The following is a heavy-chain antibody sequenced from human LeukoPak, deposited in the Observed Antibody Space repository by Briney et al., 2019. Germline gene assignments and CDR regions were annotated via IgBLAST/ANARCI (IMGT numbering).Heavy chain of an antibody. D-gene: IGHD3-10*01. CDR2: IYHSGVT. V-gene: IGHV4-4*02. J-gene: IGHJ4*02. CDR3: ARATNYYDSGTYYRIDY. CDR1: GGSISSNNW. Sequence: PSETLSLTCAVSGGSISSNNWWSWVRQPPGKGLEWLGEIYHSGVTNYNPSLTGRVTISVHKSKNQFSLKLTSVTAADTAVYYCARATNYYDSGTYYRIDYWGQGTLVTVST.